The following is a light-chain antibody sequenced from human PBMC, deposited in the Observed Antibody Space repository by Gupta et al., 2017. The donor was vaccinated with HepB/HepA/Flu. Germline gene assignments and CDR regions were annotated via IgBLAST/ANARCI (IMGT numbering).Light chain of an antibody. Sequence: EIVLTQSPGTLSLSPGERATLACRASQSVSSTYLTWYQQKPGQGPRPLIYSASSRATGIPDRFSGSGSGTDFTLTISRLEPEDFVVYYCQQYVSSPWTFGQGTKVEIK. CDR1: QSVSSTY. V-gene: IGKV3-20*01. CDR3: QQYVSSPWT. J-gene: IGKJ1*01. CDR2: SAS.